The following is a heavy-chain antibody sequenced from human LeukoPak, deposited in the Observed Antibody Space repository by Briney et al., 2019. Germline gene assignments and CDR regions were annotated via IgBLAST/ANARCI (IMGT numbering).Heavy chain of an antibody. V-gene: IGHV4-4*07. CDR3: ARDRGADCSRNSCYEY. CDR1: GGSISSYY. CDR2: IYTSGST. J-gene: IGHJ4*02. D-gene: IGHD5-12*01. Sequence: SETLSLTCTVSGGSISSYYWSWIRQPAGKGLEWIGRIYTSGSTNYNPSLKSRVTMSVDTSKNQFSLKLSSVTAADTAAYYCARDRGADCSRNSCYEYWGQGALVTVSS.